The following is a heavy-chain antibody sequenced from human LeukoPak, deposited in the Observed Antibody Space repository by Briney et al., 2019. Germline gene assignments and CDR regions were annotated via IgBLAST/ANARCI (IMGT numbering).Heavy chain of an antibody. CDR1: GFTFSSYW. J-gene: IGHJ6*04. D-gene: IGHD3-10*01. CDR2: VKQDGSEI. CDR3: ARVPITYYYGSGSYFCGMDV. Sequence: GESLRLSCAASGFTFSSYWMSWVRLAPGKGLEWVANVKQDGSEIYYVDSVKGRFTISRDNAKNSLYLQMNTLRAEDTAVYYCARVPITYYYGSGSYFCGMDVWGKGTTVSVSP. V-gene: IGHV3-7*03.